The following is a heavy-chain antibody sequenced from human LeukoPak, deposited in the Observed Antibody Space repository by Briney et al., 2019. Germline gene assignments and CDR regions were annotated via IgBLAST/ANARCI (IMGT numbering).Heavy chain of an antibody. Sequence: GASVKVSCKASGYTFRSYFLHWVRQAPGQGLEWMGIINPSGGSTTYAQKFQGRVTMTRDTSTSTVYMEVSSLRSEDTAVYYCARGYGDFDYWGQGTLATVSS. D-gene: IGHD4-17*01. J-gene: IGHJ4*02. CDR3: ARGYGDFDY. CDR2: INPSGGST. V-gene: IGHV1-46*01. CDR1: GYTFRSYF.